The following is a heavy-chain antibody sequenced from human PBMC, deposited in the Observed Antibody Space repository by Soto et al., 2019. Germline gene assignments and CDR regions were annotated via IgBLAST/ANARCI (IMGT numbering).Heavy chain of an antibody. CDR1: GFTFTSSA. D-gene: IGHD1-26*01. J-gene: IGHJ4*02. V-gene: IGHV1-58*01. CDR2: IVVGSGNT. CDR3: AATPIVGATTPFDY. Sequence: SVKVSCKASGFTFTSSAVQWVRQARGQRLEWIEWIVVGSGNTNYAQKFQERVTITRDMSTSTAYMELSSLRSEDTAVYYCAATPIVGATTPFDYWGQGTLVTVSS.